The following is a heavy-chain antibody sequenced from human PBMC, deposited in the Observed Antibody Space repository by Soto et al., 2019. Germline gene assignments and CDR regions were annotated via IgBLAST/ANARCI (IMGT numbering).Heavy chain of an antibody. Sequence: LRLSCAASGFTFSSYGMHWVRQAPGKGLEWVAVIWYDGSNKYYADSVKGRFTISRDNAKNSLYLQMNSLRAEDTAVYYCARHPSSYYYYGMDVWGQGTTVTVSS. V-gene: IGHV3-33*01. CDR1: GFTFSSYG. CDR2: IWYDGSNK. J-gene: IGHJ6*02. D-gene: IGHD6-13*01. CDR3: ARHPSSYYYYGMDV.